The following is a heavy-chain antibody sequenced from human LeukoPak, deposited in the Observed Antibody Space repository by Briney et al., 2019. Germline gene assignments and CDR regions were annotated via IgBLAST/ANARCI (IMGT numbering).Heavy chain of an antibody. D-gene: IGHD2-8*01. Sequence: GASVKVSCKASGYTSTGYYMHWVRQAPGQGLEWMGWINPNSGGTNYAQKFQGRVTMTRDTSISTAYMELSRLRSDDTAVYYCARDRVVLMVYARPDYMDVWGKGTTVTVSS. J-gene: IGHJ6*03. V-gene: IGHV1-2*02. CDR3: ARDRVVLMVYARPDYMDV. CDR1: GYTSTGYY. CDR2: INPNSGGT.